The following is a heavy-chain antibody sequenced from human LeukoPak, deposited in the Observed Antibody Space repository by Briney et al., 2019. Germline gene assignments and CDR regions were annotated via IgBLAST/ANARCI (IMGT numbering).Heavy chain of an antibody. CDR3: AREGVPAGGSSRWFDP. V-gene: IGHV4-38-2*02. J-gene: IGHJ5*02. CDR2: IYHSGST. CDR1: GYSISSGYY. D-gene: IGHD6-6*01. Sequence: SETLSLTCTVSGYSISSGYYWGRIRQPPGKGLEWIGSIYHSGSTYYNPSLKSRVTISVDTSKNQFSLKLSSVTAADTAVYYCAREGVPAGGSSRWFDPWGQGTLVTVSS.